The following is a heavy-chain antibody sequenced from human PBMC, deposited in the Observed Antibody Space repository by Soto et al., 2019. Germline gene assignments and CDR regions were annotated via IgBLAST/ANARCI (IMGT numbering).Heavy chain of an antibody. J-gene: IGHJ4*02. CDR1: GCTFIDFD. CDR2: MNPNTGNT. CDR3: ARGFSSYSDF. D-gene: IGHD6-13*01. V-gene: IGHV1-8*01. Sequence: ASVKVSSKAYGCTFIDFDINWVRQAAGQGLEWMGWMNPNTGNTAYAQKFQGRLTLTRDTSISAAYMDLSSPTSEDTAVYYCARGFSSYSDFWAQGTLVTVSS.